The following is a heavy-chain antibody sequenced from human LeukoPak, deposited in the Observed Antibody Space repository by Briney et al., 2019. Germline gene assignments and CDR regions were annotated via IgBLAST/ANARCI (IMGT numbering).Heavy chain of an antibody. CDR3: ARDYRIQIAPGTHTHYYYYYMDV. D-gene: IGHD5-18*01. J-gene: IGHJ6*03. CDR1: GFTFSSYG. CDR2: ISYDGSNK. Sequence: GRSLRLSCAASGFTFSSYGMHWVRQAPGKGLEWVAVISYDGSNKYYADSVKGRFTISRDNSKNTLYLQMNSLRAEDTAVYYCARDYRIQIAPGTHTHYYYYYMDVWGKGTTVSVSS. V-gene: IGHV3-30*03.